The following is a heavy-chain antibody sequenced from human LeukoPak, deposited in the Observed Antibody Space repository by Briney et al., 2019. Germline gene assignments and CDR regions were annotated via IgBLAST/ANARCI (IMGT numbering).Heavy chain of an antibody. CDR2: MNPNSGNT. CDR3: ARGHSSSWYGPYYYYYMDV. D-gene: IGHD6-13*01. Sequence: ASVKVSCKASGYTFTSYDINWVRQATGQGLEWMGWMNPNSGNTGYAQKFQGIVTITRNTSISTAYMELSSLRSEDTAVYYCARGHSSSWYGPYYYYYMDVWGKGTTVTVSS. V-gene: IGHV1-8*03. J-gene: IGHJ6*03. CDR1: GYTFTSYD.